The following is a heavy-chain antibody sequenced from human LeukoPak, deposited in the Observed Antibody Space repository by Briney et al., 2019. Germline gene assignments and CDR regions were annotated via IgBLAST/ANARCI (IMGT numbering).Heavy chain of an antibody. CDR2: INHSGST. CDR3: ARGQPSYYDSSGFVDY. Sequence: SETLSLTCAVYGGSFSGYYWSWIRQPPGKGLEWIGEINHSGSTNYNPSLKGRVTISVDTSKNQFSLKLSSVTAADTAVYYCARGQPSYYDSSGFVDYWGQGTLVTVSS. J-gene: IGHJ4*02. CDR1: GGSFSGYY. D-gene: IGHD3-22*01. V-gene: IGHV4-34*01.